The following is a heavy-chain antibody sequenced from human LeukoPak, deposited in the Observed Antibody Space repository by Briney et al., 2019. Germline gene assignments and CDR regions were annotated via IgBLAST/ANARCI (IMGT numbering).Heavy chain of an antibody. CDR3: ARSDPLGYCSGGSCYSGNY. CDR1: GGSFSGYY. D-gene: IGHD2-15*01. J-gene: IGHJ4*02. V-gene: IGHV4-34*01. Sequence: SETLSLTCAVYGGSFSGYYWSWIRQPPGKGLEWIGEINHSGSTNYNPSLKSRVTISVDTSKNQFSLKLSSVTAADTAVYYCARSDPLGYCSGGSCYSGNYWGQGTLDTVSS. CDR2: INHSGST.